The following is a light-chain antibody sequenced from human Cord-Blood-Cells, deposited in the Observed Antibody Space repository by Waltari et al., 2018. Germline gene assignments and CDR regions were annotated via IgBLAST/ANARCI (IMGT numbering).Light chain of an antibody. V-gene: IGLV1-47*01. CDR2: RNN. Sequence: QSVLTQPPSASGTPGQRVTISCSGSSSNIGSNYVYWYQQLPGTAPKLLIYRNNQRPSGVPDRFSGSKSGTSACLAISGLRSEDEADYYCAAWDDSLSGREVFGGGTKLTVL. CDR3: AAWDDSLSGREV. J-gene: IGLJ3*02. CDR1: SSNIGSNY.